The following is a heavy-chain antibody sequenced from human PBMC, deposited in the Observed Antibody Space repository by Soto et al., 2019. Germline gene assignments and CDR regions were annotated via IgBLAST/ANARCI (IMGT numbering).Heavy chain of an antibody. V-gene: IGHV3-48*01. J-gene: IGHJ3*02. Sequence: GGSLRLSCAASGFTFSSYSMNWVRQAPGKGLEWVSYISSSSSTIYYADSVKGRFTISRDNAKNSLYLQMNSLRAEDTAVYYCARGAPAYYDYIWGSYRYHDAFDIWGQGTMVTVSS. CDR2: ISSSSSTI. D-gene: IGHD3-16*02. CDR3: ARGAPAYYDYIWGSYRYHDAFDI. CDR1: GFTFSSYS.